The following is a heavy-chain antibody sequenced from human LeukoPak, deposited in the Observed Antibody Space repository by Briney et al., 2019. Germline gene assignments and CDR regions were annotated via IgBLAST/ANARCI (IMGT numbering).Heavy chain of an antibody. CDR2: IRSDGSNK. CDR1: GFTFGSYG. Sequence: VGSLRLSCATSGFTFGSYGMPWVGQAPGKGLGWVAFIRSDGSNKYYAASVNGRFTLYRYTSTNTLYLQMNSLRAQDTAVYYCANSSSWYATWVDYWGQGTLVPVSS. V-gene: IGHV3-30*02. CDR3: ANSSSWYATWVDY. D-gene: IGHD6-13*01. J-gene: IGHJ4*02.